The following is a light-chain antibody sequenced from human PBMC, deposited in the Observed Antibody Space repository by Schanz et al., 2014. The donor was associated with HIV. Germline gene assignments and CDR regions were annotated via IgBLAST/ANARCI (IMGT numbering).Light chain of an antibody. CDR2: GAS. CDR3: QQYGSSPPT. V-gene: IGKV3-20*01. J-gene: IGKJ3*01. Sequence: EIVLTQSPGTLSLSPGEGLTLSCRASQSVTSDLARYHQKPAQGPTLLIHGASSRATDIPDRFSGSGSGTDFTLTISRLEPEDFAVYYCQQYGSSPPTFGPGTKVEIK. CDR1: QSVTSD.